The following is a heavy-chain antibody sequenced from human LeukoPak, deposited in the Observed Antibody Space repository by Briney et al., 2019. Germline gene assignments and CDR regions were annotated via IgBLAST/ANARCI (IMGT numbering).Heavy chain of an antibody. Sequence: GSSVKVSCKASGGTFSSYAISWVRQAPGQGLEWMGGIIPILGTANYAQKFQGRVTMTEDTSTDTAYMELSSLGSEDTAVYYCATGGRWGSGSYYTGLDYWGQGTLVTVSS. V-gene: IGHV1-69*06. D-gene: IGHD3-10*01. CDR3: ATGGRWGSGSYYTGLDY. CDR2: IIPILGTA. J-gene: IGHJ4*02. CDR1: GGTFSSYA.